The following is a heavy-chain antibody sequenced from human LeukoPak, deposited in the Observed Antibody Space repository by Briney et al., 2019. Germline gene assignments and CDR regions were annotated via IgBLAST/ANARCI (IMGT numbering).Heavy chain of an antibody. CDR1: GFTFSNYW. J-gene: IGHJ3*02. Sequence: GGSLRLSCAASGFTFSNYWMHWVRQAPGKGLVWVSRINSDGRSTNYADSVKGRFTISRDNAKNSLYLQMNSLRDEDTAVYYCARGGGSGRWGSAFDMWGQGTLVTVSS. CDR2: INSDGRST. V-gene: IGHV3-74*01. CDR3: ARGGGSGRWGSAFDM. D-gene: IGHD6-19*01.